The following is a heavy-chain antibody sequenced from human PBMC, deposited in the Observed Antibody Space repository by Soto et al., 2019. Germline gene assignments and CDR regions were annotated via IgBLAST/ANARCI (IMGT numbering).Heavy chain of an antibody. CDR2: IYNSETT. J-gene: IGHJ5*02. D-gene: IGHD3-3*01. Sequence: PSETLSLTCTVSGASINSYYWSWVRQPPGKGLEWIGYIYNSETTNYNPSLKSRVTMSVDTSKNQLSLKLSSVTAEDTAVYYCARDYYDFWSGYYPHNWFDPWGQGTLVTVSS. V-gene: IGHV4-59*01. CDR1: GASINSYY. CDR3: ARDYYDFWSGYYPHNWFDP.